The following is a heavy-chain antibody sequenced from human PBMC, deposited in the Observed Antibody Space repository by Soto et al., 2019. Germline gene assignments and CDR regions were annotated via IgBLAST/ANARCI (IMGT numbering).Heavy chain of an antibody. CDR3: AKGPRSSDWYSIDY. CDR2: IYSSGNT. CDR1: GGSISGHY. V-gene: IGHV4-4*07. Sequence: SETLSLTCTVSGGSISGHYWSWIRQPAGKGLEWIGRIYSSGNTNYNPSLKSRVTMSIDTSKNQFFLKLTSVTAADTALYYCAKGPRSSDWYSIDYWGQGTLVTVSS. D-gene: IGHD2-2*01. J-gene: IGHJ4*02.